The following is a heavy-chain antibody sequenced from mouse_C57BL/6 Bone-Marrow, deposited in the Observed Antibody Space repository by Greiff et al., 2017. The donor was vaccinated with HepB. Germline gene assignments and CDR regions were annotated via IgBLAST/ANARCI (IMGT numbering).Heavy chain of an antibody. V-gene: IGHV1-81*01. CDR2: IYPRSGNT. CDR3: ARSFNWDGEAY. D-gene: IGHD4-1*02. Sequence: VQLQESGAELARPGASVKLSCKASGYTFTSYGISWVKQSTGQGLEWIGEIYPRSGNTYYNEKFKGKATLTADKSSSTAYMELRSLTSEDSAVYFCARSFNWDGEAYWGQGTLVTVSA. J-gene: IGHJ3*01. CDR1: GYTFTSYG.